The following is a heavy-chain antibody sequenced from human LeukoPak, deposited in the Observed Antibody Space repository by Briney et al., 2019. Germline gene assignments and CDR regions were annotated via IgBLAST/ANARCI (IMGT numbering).Heavy chain of an antibody. J-gene: IGHJ5*02. V-gene: IGHV1-18*01. CDR1: GYTFTSYG. CDR2: ISAYNGNT. Sequence: ASVKVSCKASGYTFTSYGISWVRQAPGRGLEWMGWISAYNGNTNYAQKLQGRVTMTTDTSTSTAYMELRSLRSDDTAVYYCARDKDWDSSSWYGLGKINFDPWGQGTLVTVSS. D-gene: IGHD6-13*01. CDR3: ARDKDWDSSSWYGLGKINFDP.